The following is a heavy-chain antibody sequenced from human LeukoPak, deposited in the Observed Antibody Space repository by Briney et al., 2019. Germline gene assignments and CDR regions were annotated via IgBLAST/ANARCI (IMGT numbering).Heavy chain of an antibody. J-gene: IGHJ4*02. D-gene: IGHD3-3*01. V-gene: IGHV4-38-2*01. CDR2: IYHSGST. CDR1: GYSISSGYY. CDR3: ARPVTIFGVVISFDY. Sequence: SETLSLTCAVSGYSISSGYYWGWIRQPPVKGLEWIGSIYHSGSTYYNPSLKSRVTISVDTSKNQFSLKLNSVTAADTAVYYCARPVTIFGVVISFDYWGQGTLVTVSS.